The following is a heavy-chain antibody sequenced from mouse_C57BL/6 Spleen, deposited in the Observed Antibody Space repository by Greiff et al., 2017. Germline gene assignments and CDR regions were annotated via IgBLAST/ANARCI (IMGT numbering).Heavy chain of an antibody. CDR3: THLAC. V-gene: IGHV1-15*01. J-gene: IGHJ3*01. CDR2: IDPETGGT. Sequence: VKLQESGAELVRPGASVTLSCKASGYTFTDYEMHWVKQTPVHGLEWIGAIDPETGGTAYNQKFKGKAILTADRSSSTAYMELRSLTSEDSAVYYCTHLACWGQGTLVTVSA. CDR1: GYTFTDYE.